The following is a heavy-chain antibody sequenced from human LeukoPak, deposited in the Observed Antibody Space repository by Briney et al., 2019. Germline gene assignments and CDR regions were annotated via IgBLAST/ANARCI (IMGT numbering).Heavy chain of an antibody. CDR1: GFTFRSYA. D-gene: IGHD5-12*01. CDR3: AKVGLGYAGYDSGGYAYGD. CDR2: IGGSPGDT. V-gene: IGHV3-23*01. J-gene: IGHJ4*02. Sequence: GGSLRLSCVASGFTFRSYAMSWVRQGPGKGLEWVSAIGGSPGDTHYADSVKGRFTISRDNYKNTLYLQVNSLRAEDTAEYYCAKVGLGYAGYDSGGYAYGDWGQGTLVTVSS.